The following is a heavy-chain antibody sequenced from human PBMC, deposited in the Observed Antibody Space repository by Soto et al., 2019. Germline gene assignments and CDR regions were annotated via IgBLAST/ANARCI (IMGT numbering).Heavy chain of an antibody. CDR1: GFTFSIYG. D-gene: IGHD6-13*01. V-gene: IGHV3-23*01. J-gene: IGHJ4*02. CDR2: ISADGGST. Sequence: GGSLTLSCAASGFTFSIYGMSWVRQTPGKGLEWVSGISADGGSTYYADSVKGRFTISRDISKNTLYVQMNSLRAEDTAVYYCAKPGYASSWYRNFDYWGQGILVTVSS. CDR3: AKPGYASSWYRNFDY.